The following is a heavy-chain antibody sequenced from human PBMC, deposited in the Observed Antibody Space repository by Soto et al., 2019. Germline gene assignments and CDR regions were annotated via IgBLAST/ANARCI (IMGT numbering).Heavy chain of an antibody. D-gene: IGHD2-15*01. CDR2: VSIGGST. J-gene: IGHJ4*02. CDR1: GFTFSSYA. Sequence: DVQLLESGGGLVQPAGSLRLSCAASGFTFSSYAMGWVRQGPGKGLEWVAVVSIGGSTHYADSVRGRFTISRDNSKNTLSLQMNSLTVEDTAVYFCAKRRGAGGHFDYWGQGALVTVSS. V-gene: IGHV3-23*01. CDR3: AKRRGAGGHFDY.